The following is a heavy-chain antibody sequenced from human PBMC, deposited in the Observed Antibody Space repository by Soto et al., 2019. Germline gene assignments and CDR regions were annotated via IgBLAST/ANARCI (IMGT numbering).Heavy chain of an antibody. V-gene: IGHV4-39*01. CDR2: IYYSGST. CDR3: ARQAPRLGDSSGHFGY. Sequence: SETLSLTCTVSGGSISSSSYYWGWIHQPPGKGLEWIGSIYYSGSTYYNPSLKSRVTISVDTSKNQFSLKLSSVTAADTAVYYCARQAPRLGDSSGHFGYWGQGTLVTVSS. CDR1: GGSISSSSYY. J-gene: IGHJ4*02. D-gene: IGHD3-22*01.